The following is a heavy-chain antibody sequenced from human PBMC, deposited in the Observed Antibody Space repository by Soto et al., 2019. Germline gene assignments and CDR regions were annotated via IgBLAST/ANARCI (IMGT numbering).Heavy chain of an antibody. CDR2: ISGSGGST. CDR1: GFTFSSYA. CDR3: AKFGTSGGSQHDYYYYYMDV. V-gene: IGHV3-23*01. J-gene: IGHJ6*03. Sequence: GGSLRLSCAASGFTFSSYAMSWVRQAPGKGLEWVSAISGSGGSTYYADSVKGRFTISRDNSKNTLYLQMNSLRAEDTAVYYCAKFGTSGGSQHDYYYYYMDVWGKGTTVTVSS. D-gene: IGHD2-15*01.